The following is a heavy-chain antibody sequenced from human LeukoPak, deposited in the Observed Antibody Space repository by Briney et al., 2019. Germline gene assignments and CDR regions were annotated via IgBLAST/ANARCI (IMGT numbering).Heavy chain of an antibody. V-gene: IGHV3-23*01. CDR2: ISGGGITT. J-gene: IGHJ4*02. Sequence: PGGSLRLSCAASGFTFISYAMSWVRQAPGKGLEWVSTISGGGITTYYADSAKGRFTISRDNSKNTLYLQMNSLRAEDTAVYYCSKQSFASGWNPFDYWGQGILDTVSS. CDR1: GFTFISYA. CDR3: SKQSFASGWNPFDY. D-gene: IGHD6-19*01.